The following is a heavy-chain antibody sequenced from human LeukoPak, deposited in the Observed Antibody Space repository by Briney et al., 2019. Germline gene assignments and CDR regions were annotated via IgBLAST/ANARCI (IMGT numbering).Heavy chain of an antibody. CDR1: GGSISSSDW. CDR3: ARQVGESLPYYYYYMDV. Sequence: SETLSLTCAVSGGSISSSDWWSWVRQPPGKGLEWIGEIYHSGSTNYNPSLKSRVTISVDTSKNQFSLKLSSVTAADTAVYYCARQVGESLPYYYYYMDVWGKGTTVTISS. J-gene: IGHJ6*03. CDR2: IYHSGST. V-gene: IGHV4-4*02. D-gene: IGHD3-10*01.